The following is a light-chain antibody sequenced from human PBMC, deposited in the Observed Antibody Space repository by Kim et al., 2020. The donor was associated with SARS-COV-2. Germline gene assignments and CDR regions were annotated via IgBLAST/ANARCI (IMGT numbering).Light chain of an antibody. CDR3: VLYVGSGISA. Sequence: GGTVPLPCGLSSGSVSTSPYPSWYQQTPGQTPRTLIYSTSTRSSGVPDRFSGSILGNKAALTIAGAQADDECDYYCVLYVGSGISAFGGGTQLTVL. CDR1: SGSVSTSPY. V-gene: IGLV8-61*01. CDR2: STS. J-gene: IGLJ2*01.